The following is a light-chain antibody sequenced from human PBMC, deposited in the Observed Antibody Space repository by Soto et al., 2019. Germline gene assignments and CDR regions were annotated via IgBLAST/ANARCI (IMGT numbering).Light chain of an antibody. Sequence: EIVLPQSPATLSLSPVDRATLSCRASQSVSSYLAWYQQKPGQAPRLLIYDASNRATGIPARFSGSGSGTDFTLTISSLEPEDFAVYYCQQRSNWPITFGQGTRLEIK. V-gene: IGKV3-11*01. J-gene: IGKJ5*01. CDR1: QSVSSY. CDR3: QQRSNWPIT. CDR2: DAS.